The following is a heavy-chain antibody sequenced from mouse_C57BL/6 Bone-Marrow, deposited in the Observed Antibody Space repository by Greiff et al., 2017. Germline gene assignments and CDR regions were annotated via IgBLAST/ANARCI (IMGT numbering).Heavy chain of an antibody. D-gene: IGHD1-1*01. CDR1: GYTFTSYG. J-gene: IGHJ3*01. V-gene: IGHV1-81*01. CDR2: IYPRSGNT. CDR3: ARSMGYGNLFAY. Sequence: QVQLQQSGAELARPGASVKLSCKASGYTFTSYGISWVKQRTGQGLEWIGEIYPRSGNTYYNEKFKGKATLTADKSSSTAYMELRSLTSEDSAVYFCARSMGYGNLFAYWGQGTLVTVSA.